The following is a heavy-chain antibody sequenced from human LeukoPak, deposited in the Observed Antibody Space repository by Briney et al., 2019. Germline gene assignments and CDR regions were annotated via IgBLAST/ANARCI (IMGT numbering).Heavy chain of an antibody. CDR1: GDTLTDLT. V-gene: IGHV1-24*01. Sequence: ASVKVSCKVSGDTLTDLTIHWVRQAPEKGLEWMGGFSPEDGETIYAQKFQGRVIMTEDTSTATAYMELSSLRSEDTAVYYCARARIAAAGYYMDIWGKGTTVTVSS. J-gene: IGHJ6*03. CDR3: ARARIAAAGYYMDI. CDR2: FSPEDGET. D-gene: IGHD6-13*01.